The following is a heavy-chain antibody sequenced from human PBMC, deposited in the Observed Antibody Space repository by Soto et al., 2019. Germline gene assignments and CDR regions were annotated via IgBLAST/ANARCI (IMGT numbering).Heavy chain of an antibody. Sequence: QPGGSLRLSCEASGFNFGAYAMNWVRQAPGKGLEWVSGISGSSSGTYYTDSVKGRFTISRDNSKNTVYLQMNSLRGEDTAVYYCAKDRSENFWVYYYAMDVWGKGTEVTVS. CDR3: AKDRSENFWVYYYAMDV. CDR1: GFNFGAYA. CDR2: ISGSSSGT. J-gene: IGHJ6*03. V-gene: IGHV3-23*01. D-gene: IGHD6-19*01.